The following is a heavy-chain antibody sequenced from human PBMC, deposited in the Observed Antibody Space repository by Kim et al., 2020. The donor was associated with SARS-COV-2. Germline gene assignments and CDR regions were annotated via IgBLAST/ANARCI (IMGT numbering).Heavy chain of an antibody. J-gene: IGHJ6*02. CDR1: GYTFSTYW. V-gene: IGHV5-51*01. D-gene: IGHD2-8*02. CDR2: IYPGDSDT. Sequence: GESLKISCKGSGYTFSTYWIGWVRQMPGKGLEWLGIIYPGDSDTRYSPSFQGQVTISADKASSTAYLQWSSLKASETAMYYCGRYISIFTDPRGYYYGMDVWGQGTTVAVSS. CDR3: GRYISIFTDPRGYYYGMDV.